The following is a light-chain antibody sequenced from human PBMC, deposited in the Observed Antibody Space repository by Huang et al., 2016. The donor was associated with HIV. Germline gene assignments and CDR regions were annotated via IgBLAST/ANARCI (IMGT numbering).Light chain of an antibody. V-gene: IGKV1-17*03. Sequence: DIQLTQSPSAMSASVGDRVSITCRSSQDIRNYLAWFQQKPGGAPKRLIYAASSLQSGVPSRFSGSRSGTKFTLTISSLQPEDFATYYCLQHHGYPRTFGQGTNV. J-gene: IGKJ1*01. CDR2: AAS. CDR1: QDIRNY. CDR3: LQHHGYPRT.